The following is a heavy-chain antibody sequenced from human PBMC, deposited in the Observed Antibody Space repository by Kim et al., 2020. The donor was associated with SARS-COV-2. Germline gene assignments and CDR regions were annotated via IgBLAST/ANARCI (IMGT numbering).Heavy chain of an antibody. J-gene: IGHJ3*02. D-gene: IGHD3-22*01. CDR1: GFTFSSYA. CDR2: ISGSGGST. CDR3: AKDSTYYDSSGYYLDAFDI. V-gene: IGHV3-23*01. Sequence: GGSLRLSCAASGFTFSSYAMSWVSQAPGKGLEWVSAISGSGGSTYYADSVKGRFTISRDNSKNTLYLQMNSLRAEDTAVYYCAKDSTYYDSSGYYLDAFDIWGQGTMVTVSS.